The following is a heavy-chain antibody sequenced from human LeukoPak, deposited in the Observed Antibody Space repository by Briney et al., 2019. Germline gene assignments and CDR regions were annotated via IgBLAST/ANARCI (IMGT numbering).Heavy chain of an antibody. V-gene: IGHV1-2*02. CDR2: MNPISGDT. CDR3: ARVSSGWYFDY. CDR1: GYTFTDYY. J-gene: IGHJ4*02. D-gene: IGHD6-19*01. Sequence: ASVKVSCKAAGYTFTDYYMHWVRQGPGQGLEWMGWMNPISGDTGYAQKLQGRVTMTTDTSTSTAYMELRSLRSDDTAVYYCARVSSGWYFDYWGQGTPVTVSS.